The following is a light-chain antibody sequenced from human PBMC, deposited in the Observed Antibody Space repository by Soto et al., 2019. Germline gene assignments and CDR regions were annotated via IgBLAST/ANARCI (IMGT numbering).Light chain of an antibody. CDR2: GNS. Sequence: QAVVTRPPSVSGAPGQRVTISCTGSSSNIGAGYDVHWYQQLPGTAPKLLIYGNSNRPSGVPDRFSGSKSGTSASLAITGLQAEDEADYYCQSYDSSLSGWVFGGGTKLTV. CDR3: QSYDSSLSGWV. CDR1: SSNIGAGYD. V-gene: IGLV1-40*01. J-gene: IGLJ3*02.